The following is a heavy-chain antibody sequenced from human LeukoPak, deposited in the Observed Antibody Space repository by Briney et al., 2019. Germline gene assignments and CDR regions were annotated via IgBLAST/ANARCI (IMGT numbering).Heavy chain of an antibody. CDR1: GYTFTSYY. D-gene: IGHD2-2*01. CDR3: ARDLYCNRTSCSV. V-gene: IGHV1-46*01. Sequence: GASVKVSCKASGYTFTSYYMHWVRQAPGQGLEWVGVIIPMVGTATYAQRFQGRVTITADESTSTAYMELSSLRSEDTAVYYCARDLYCNRTSCSVWGQGTLVIVSS. CDR2: IIPMVGTA. J-gene: IGHJ4*02.